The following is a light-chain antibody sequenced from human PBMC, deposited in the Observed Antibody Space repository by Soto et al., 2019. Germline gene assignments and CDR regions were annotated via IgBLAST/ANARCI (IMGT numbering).Light chain of an antibody. J-gene: IGLJ1*01. CDR3: CSYADNNTYV. CDR1: RSDIGNFRL. Sequence: ISGTGPRSDIGNFRLVPWYQQHPRKVPKVVMCEVNKRPSWVSNRWSGSRSGKTAARTISGLQTEDEADYYCCSYADNNTYVCGSGTKVTVI. CDR2: EVN. V-gene: IGLV2-23*02.